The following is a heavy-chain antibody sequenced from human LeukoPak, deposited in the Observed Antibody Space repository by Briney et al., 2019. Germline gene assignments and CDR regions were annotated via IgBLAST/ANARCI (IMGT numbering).Heavy chain of an antibody. Sequence: GGSLRLSCAASGFTFSSYWMSWVRQAPGKGLEWVANIKQDGSEKYYVDSVKGRFTISRDNAKNSPYLQMNSLRAEDTAVYYCARDSCSGGSCYSGGYYFDYWGQGTLVTVSS. CDR1: GFTFSSYW. CDR2: IKQDGSEK. J-gene: IGHJ4*02. D-gene: IGHD2-15*01. V-gene: IGHV3-7*01. CDR3: ARDSCSGGSCYSGGYYFDY.